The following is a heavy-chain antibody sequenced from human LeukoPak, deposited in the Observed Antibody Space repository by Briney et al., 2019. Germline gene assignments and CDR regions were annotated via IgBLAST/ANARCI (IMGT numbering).Heavy chain of an antibody. J-gene: IGHJ6*03. D-gene: IGHD3-10*01. CDR3: ARESSGSYYNPQRYMDV. CDR1: GGSISVYY. V-gene: IGHV4-4*07. CDR2: IFTSGIT. Sequence: PSETLSLTCTVSGGSISVYYWNWIRQPAGKRLEWIGRIFTSGITNYNPSLKSRVTMSVDTSKNQFSLNLSSVTAADTAVYYCARESSGSYYNPQRYMDVWGKGTTVTVSS.